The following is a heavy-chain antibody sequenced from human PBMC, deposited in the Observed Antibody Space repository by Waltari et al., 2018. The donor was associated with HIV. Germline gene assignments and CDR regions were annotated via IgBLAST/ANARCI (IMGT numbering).Heavy chain of an antibody. D-gene: IGHD3-16*01. CDR2: INVDGTNT. Sequence: EVQLVESGGGLVQPGASLRLSAAASGFAFTTSWMHWLRQAAGMGLVWFSHINVDGTNTTYADAVKGRFTVSRDDAKNTLYLQMSSLRVEDTAVYFCATQGRGETGPFQSWGQGTLFTVSS. CDR3: ATQGRGETGPFQS. J-gene: IGHJ5*02. V-gene: IGHV3-74*01. CDR1: GFAFTTSW.